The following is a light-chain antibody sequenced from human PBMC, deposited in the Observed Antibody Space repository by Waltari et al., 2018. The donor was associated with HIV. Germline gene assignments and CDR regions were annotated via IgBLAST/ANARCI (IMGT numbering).Light chain of an antibody. CDR2: EVT. Sequence: QSALTQPPTASGSPGQSITIYCTGTRSDVGRYNYVSWYKQLPGNAPKLLIYEVTKRPSGVPDRFSGSKSGNTASLTVSGLQCEDDSDYFCSSYACSSYLLLFGGGTKLTV. V-gene: IGLV2-8*01. CDR3: SSYACSSYLLL. J-gene: IGLJ2*01. CDR1: RSDVGRYNY.